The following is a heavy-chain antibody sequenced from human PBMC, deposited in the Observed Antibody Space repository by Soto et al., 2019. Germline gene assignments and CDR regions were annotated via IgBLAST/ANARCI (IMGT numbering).Heavy chain of an antibody. V-gene: IGHV1-18*01. J-gene: IGHJ4*02. CDR2: IGAYNGNT. CDR3: VRLCDSYGYRWSYYFDY. CDR1: GYTFTNYG. Sequence: QVQLVQSGAEVKKPGASVKVSCKASGYTFTNYGISWVRQATGQGLEWVGWIGAYNGNTDYAQKFQGRVTMTADTSTSTAYMELRSLRSDDTALYSCVRLCDSYGYRWSYYFDYWGQGTLVTVSS. D-gene: IGHD3-22*01.